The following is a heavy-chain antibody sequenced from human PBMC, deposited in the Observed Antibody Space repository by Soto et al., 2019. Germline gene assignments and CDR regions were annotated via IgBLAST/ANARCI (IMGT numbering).Heavy chain of an antibody. CDR3: ARGYYDILTGYYLFDY. D-gene: IGHD3-9*01. J-gene: IGHJ4*02. CDR1: GGSISSGGYY. Sequence: SETMSLTCSVSGGSISSGGYYWSWISQHPGKGLEWIGYIYYSGSTYYNPSLKSRVTISVDTSKNQFSLKLSSVTAADTAVYYCARGYYDILTGYYLFDYWGQGTLVTAPQ. CDR2: IYYSGST. V-gene: IGHV4-61*08.